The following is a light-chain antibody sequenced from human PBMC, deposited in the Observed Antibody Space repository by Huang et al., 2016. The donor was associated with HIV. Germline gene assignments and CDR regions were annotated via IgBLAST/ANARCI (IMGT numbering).Light chain of an antibody. V-gene: IGKV3-15*01. J-gene: IGKJ3*01. CDR3: QQYNNWPKVFT. CDR1: QSVSSN. Sequence: EIVMTQSPATLSVSPGERATLSCRASQSVSSNLAWYQQNPGQAPRLLSYGASTRDTGIPARLSGSGSGREFTLNISSLQSEDFAVYDCQQYNNWPKVFTFGPGTKVDIK. CDR2: GAS.